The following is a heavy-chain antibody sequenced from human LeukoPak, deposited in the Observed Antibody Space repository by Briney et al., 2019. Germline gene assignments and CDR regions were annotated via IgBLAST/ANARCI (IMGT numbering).Heavy chain of an antibody. CDR2: INPSGGST. J-gene: IGHJ6*02. Sequence: ASVKVSCKASGYAFTSYYMHWVRQAPGQGLEWMGIINPSGGSTSYAQKFQGRVTMTRDTSTSTVYMELSSLRSEDTAVYYCARWDYDFWSGYYTTGYYGMGVWGQGTTVTVSS. V-gene: IGHV1-46*01. CDR1: GYAFTSYY. CDR3: ARWDYDFWSGYYTTGYYGMGV. D-gene: IGHD3-3*01.